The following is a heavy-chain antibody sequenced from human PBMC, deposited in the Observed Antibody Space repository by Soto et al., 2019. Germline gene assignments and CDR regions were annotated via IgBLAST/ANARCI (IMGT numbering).Heavy chain of an antibody. Sequence: EVQVVESGGGLVQPGGSLRLSCAASGFTFSRFWMSWVRQAPGKGLEWVANIKQDGSEKNYVDSVKGRFTISRDNAKNSLFLQVNSLRTEDTAVYYCARGVGGVGEKPGHYHSAQFDYWGQGTLVTVSS. CDR2: IKQDGSEK. V-gene: IGHV3-7*01. CDR1: GFTFSRFW. CDR3: ARGVGGVGEKPGHYHSAQFDY. J-gene: IGHJ4*02. D-gene: IGHD4-17*01.